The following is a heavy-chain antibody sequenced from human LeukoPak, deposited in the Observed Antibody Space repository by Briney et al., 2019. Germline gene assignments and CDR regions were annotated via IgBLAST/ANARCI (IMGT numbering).Heavy chain of an antibody. J-gene: IGHJ5*02. V-gene: IGHV1-18*01. CDR2: VSAYNGNT. CDR3: ARGQHLNWFDP. Sequence: GASVTVSCTASGYTFTNYGITWVRQAPGQGLEWMGWVSAYNGNTNYAQKLQGRVTMTTDTSTSTAYMELRSLRSDDTAVYYCARGQHLNWFDPWGQGTLVTVSS. D-gene: IGHD6-13*01. CDR1: GYTFTNYG.